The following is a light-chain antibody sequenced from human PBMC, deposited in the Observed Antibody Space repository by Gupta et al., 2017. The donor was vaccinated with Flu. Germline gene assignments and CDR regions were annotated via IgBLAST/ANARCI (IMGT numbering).Light chain of an antibody. V-gene: IGKV4-1*01. Sequence: DIVMTQSPDSMAVSLGERATINCKSSQDVLYVSNNKSYLAWYQQKPGQPPKLVINWASSRESGVPDRFSGSGYATDFALTISSLKAEDVAVYYCQQDYSTPWTFGQGTSVEIK. J-gene: IGKJ1*01. CDR3: QQDYSTPWT. CDR2: WAS. CDR1: QDVLYVSNNKSY.